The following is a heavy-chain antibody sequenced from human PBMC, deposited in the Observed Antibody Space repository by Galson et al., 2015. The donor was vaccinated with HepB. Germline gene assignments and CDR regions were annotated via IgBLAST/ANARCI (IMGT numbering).Heavy chain of an antibody. CDR1: GFTFSGSA. D-gene: IGHD6-13*01. Sequence: SLRLSCAASGFTFSGSAIHWVRQASGKGPEWVGRIRSKANNYATSYVPSLEGRFTTSRDDSKNMAYLHMRSLKSEDTAVYYCARLGDFSGYSSRWGQGTLVTVSS. CDR2: IRSKANNYAT. J-gene: IGHJ4*01. CDR3: ARLGDFSGYSSR. V-gene: IGHV3-73*01.